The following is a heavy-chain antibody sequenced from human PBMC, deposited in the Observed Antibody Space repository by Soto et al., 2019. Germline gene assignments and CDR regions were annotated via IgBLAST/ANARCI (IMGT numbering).Heavy chain of an antibody. Sequence: EVQLVESGGGLVQPGGSLRLSCAASGFTFSSDSMNWVRQAPGKGLEWVSYISSSSSTIYYADSVKGRFTISRDNAKKSLYLQRNSLRDEDTAVYYCARGSYGSGSLRFDPGGQGPLVTVAS. D-gene: IGHD3-10*01. V-gene: IGHV3-48*02. CDR3: ARGSYGSGSLRFDP. J-gene: IGHJ5*02. CDR1: GFTFSSDS. CDR2: ISSSSSTI.